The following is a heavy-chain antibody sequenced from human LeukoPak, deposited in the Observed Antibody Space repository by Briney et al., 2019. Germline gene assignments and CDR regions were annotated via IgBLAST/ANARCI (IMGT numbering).Heavy chain of an antibody. Sequence: PGGSLRLSCAASGYTFSSYWISWVRQAPGKGLEWVANIKQDGSEKYYVDSVKGRFTISRDNAKNSLYLQMNSVRAEDTAVYYCARDLLATTGIGYWGQGTLVTVSS. CDR3: ARDLLATTGIGY. V-gene: IGHV3-7*01. D-gene: IGHD5-24*01. J-gene: IGHJ4*02. CDR2: IKQDGSEK. CDR1: GYTFSSYW.